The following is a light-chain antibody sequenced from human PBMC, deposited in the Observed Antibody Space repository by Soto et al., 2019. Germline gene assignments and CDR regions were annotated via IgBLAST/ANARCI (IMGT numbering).Light chain of an antibody. CDR2: AES. V-gene: IGKV3-20*01. CDR1: QSVTSNC. J-gene: IGKJ2*01. CDR3: HQYGSSPYT. Sequence: EIVLTQSPGTLSLSPGEGATLSCRASQSVTSNCLAWSHQKPGQAPRLLIYAESSGLTGIPDRFSGRGSGTDFTLTISRLENDDFAVYYCHQYGSSPYTFGQGTKLEIK.